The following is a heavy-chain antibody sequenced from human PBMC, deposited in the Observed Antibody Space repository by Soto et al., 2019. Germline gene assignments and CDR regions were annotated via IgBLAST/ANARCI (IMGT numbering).Heavy chain of an antibody. CDR2: IVVGSGNT. J-gene: IGHJ3*02. V-gene: IGHV1-58*01. CDR3: AALASSGYYYEAFDI. D-gene: IGHD3-22*01. Sequence: SVKVSCKASGFTFTSSAVQWVRQARGQRLEWIGWIVVGSGNTNYAQKFQERVTITRDMSTSTAYMELSSLRSEDTAVYYCAALASSGYYYEAFDIWGQGTMVTVSS. CDR1: GFTFTSSA.